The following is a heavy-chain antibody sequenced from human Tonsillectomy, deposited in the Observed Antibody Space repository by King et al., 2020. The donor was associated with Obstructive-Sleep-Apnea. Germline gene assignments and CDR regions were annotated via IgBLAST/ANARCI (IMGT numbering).Heavy chain of an antibody. CDR3: ARADETWTVAFDI. Sequence: VQLQESGPGLVKPSQTLSLTCTVSGGSFNSSDYYWSWIRQPPGKGLEWIGYISYTGYTYYNPSLESRTTISLDTSKNQFSLKLRSVTAGDTAVYFCARADETWTVAFDIWGQGTMVTFSS. D-gene: IGHD3/OR15-3a*01. CDR2: ISYTGYT. CDR1: GGSFNSSDYY. J-gene: IGHJ3*02. V-gene: IGHV4-30-4*01.